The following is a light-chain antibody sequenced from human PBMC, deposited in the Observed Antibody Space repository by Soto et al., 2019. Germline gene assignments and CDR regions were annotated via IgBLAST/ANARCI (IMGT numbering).Light chain of an antibody. CDR1: QSVSSSY. J-gene: IGKJ1*01. V-gene: IGKV3-20*01. CDR3: QQYGSSLWT. CDR2: GAS. Sequence: EIVLTQSPGTLSLPPGERATLSCRASQSVSSSYLAWYQQKPGQAPRLLIYGASTRATGIPARFSGSGSGTDFTLTISRLEPEDFAVYYCQQYGSSLWTFGQGTKVDIK.